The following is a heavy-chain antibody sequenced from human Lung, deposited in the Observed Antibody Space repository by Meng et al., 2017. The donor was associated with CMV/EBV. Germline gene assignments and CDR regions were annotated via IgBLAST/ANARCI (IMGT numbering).Heavy chain of an antibody. V-gene: IGHV1-18*01. CDR2: FVNYVDT. CDR1: GYPFGSYG. CDR3: ARGTPGRSYSDY. D-gene: IGHD3-10*01. Sequence: QVHLLQSGPEVKKPVDSLRVSCKASGYPFGSYGICWVRQAPGQGLEWMGWFVNYVDTYPAPKFQGRVTMTTDTHTSTAFMELRSLRSDDTAVYYCARGTPGRSYSDYWGQGTLVTVSS. J-gene: IGHJ4*02.